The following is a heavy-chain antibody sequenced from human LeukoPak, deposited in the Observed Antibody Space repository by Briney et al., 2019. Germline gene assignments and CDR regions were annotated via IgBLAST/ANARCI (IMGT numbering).Heavy chain of an antibody. D-gene: IGHD2-2*01. Sequence: PSETLSLTCTVSGGSISSYYWSWIRQPAGKGLEWIGRIYTSGSTNYNPSLKSRVTISVDTSKNQFSLKLSSVTAADTAVYYCAREVVPAAPYNWFDPWGQGTLVTVSS. CDR1: GGSISSYY. V-gene: IGHV4-4*07. J-gene: IGHJ5*02. CDR2: IYTSGST. CDR3: AREVVPAAPYNWFDP.